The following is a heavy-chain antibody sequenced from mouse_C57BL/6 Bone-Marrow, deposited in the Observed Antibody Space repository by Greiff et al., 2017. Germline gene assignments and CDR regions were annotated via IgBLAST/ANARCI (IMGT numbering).Heavy chain of an antibody. CDR3: AREGGWLLHYYFDY. CDR2: IFPGSGST. D-gene: IGHD2-3*01. CDR1: GYTFTDYY. V-gene: IGHV1-75*01. J-gene: IGHJ2*01. Sequence: QVQLQQSGPELVKPGASVKISCKASGYTFTDYYINWVKQRPGQGLEWIGWIFPGSGSTYYNEKFKGKATLTVDKSSSTAYMLLSSLTSEDSAVYFCAREGGWLLHYYFDYWGQGTTLTVAS.